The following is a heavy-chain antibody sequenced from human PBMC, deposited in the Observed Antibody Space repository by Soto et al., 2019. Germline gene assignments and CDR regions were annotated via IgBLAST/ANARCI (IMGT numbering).Heavy chain of an antibody. J-gene: IGHJ6*02. V-gene: IGHV1-8*01. D-gene: IGHD3-16*01. CDR2: VNAKSGDT. CDR3: ERGNPFNYAGFDV. Sequence: QAHLEPSGAEVKRPAASVKVSCKASGYTFSDFDINWLRQASGQGPEWMGWVNAKSGDTVFAQRFPGKFIGSWETSLGTAYREVGILTSDATAIYYCERGNPFNYAGFDVWGHGTTVAVSS. CDR1: GYTFSDFD.